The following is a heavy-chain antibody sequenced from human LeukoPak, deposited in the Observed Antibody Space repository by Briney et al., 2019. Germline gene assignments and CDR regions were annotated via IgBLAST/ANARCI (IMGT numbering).Heavy chain of an antibody. CDR2: IYPGDSDT. V-gene: IGHV5-51*01. CDR1: GYSFTSYW. CDR3: ARRRYYDSSGYSHDAFDI. Sequence: GESLKISCKGSGYSFTSYWIGWVRQMPGKGLGWMGIIYPGDSDTRYSPSFQGQVTISADKSISTAYLQWSSLKASDTAMYYCARRRYYDSSGYSHDAFDIWGQGTMVTVSS. J-gene: IGHJ3*02. D-gene: IGHD3-22*01.